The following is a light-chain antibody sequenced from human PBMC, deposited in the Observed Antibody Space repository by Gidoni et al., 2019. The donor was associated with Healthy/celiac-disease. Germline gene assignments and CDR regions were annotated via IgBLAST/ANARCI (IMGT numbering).Light chain of an antibody. V-gene: IGKV3-20*01. CDR1: QSVSSSY. J-gene: IGKJ5*01. Sequence: EIVLTQSPGTLSLSPGERATLSCRASQSVSSSYLAWYQQKTGQAPRLLIYGASSRATGSPDRFSGSGSWTDFTLTISRLEPEYFAVYYCQQYGSSFTFGQGTRLEIK. CDR3: QQYGSSFT. CDR2: GAS.